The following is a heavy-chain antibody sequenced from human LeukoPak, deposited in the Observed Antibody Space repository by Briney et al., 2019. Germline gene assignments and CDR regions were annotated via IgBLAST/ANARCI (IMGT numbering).Heavy chain of an antibody. CDR1: GYTFTNFY. CDR2: INPSSGST. J-gene: IGHJ5*02. Sequence: ASVKASCKASGYTFTNFYMHWVRQAPGQGLEWMGIINPSSGSTTYAQKFQGRVTMTRDTSTSAVYMELSSLRSDDTAVYYCARTQGYFYDSSGWFDPWGQGTLVTVSS. D-gene: IGHD3-22*01. V-gene: IGHV1-46*01. CDR3: ARTQGYFYDSSGWFDP.